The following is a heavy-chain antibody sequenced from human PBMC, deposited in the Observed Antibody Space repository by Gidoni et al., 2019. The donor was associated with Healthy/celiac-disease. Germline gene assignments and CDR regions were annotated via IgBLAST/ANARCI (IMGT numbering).Heavy chain of an antibody. J-gene: IGHJ4*02. CDR3: AKERMGAVAEGY. CDR1: GFPFSSYA. CDR2: ISGSGGST. D-gene: IGHD6-19*01. V-gene: IGHV3-23*01. Sequence: EVQLLESGGGLVQPGGSLRLSCAASGFPFSSYAMSWVRQAPGKGLGWVSAISGSGGSTYYADSVKGRFTISRDNSKNTLYLQMNSLRAEDTAVYYCAKERMGAVAEGYWGQGTLVTVSS.